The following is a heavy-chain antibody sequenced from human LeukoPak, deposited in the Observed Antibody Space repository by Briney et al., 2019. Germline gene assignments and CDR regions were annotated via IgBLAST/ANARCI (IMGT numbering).Heavy chain of an antibody. V-gene: IGHV1-69*05. CDR3: ASGYYYDSSGYY. CDR2: IIPIFGTA. CDR1: GGTFSSYA. D-gene: IGHD3-22*01. Sequence: SVKVSCKASGGTFSSYAISWVRQAPGQGLEWMGRIIPIFGTANYAQKFQGRVTITTDESTSTAYMELSSLRSEDTAVYYYASGYYYDSSGYYWGQGTLVTVSS. J-gene: IGHJ4*02.